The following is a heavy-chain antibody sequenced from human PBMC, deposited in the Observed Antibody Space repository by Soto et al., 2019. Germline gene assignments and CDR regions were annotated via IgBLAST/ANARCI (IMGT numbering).Heavy chain of an antibody. D-gene: IGHD6-19*01. J-gene: IGHJ4*02. V-gene: IGHV4-4*07. CDR2: ISSNGNT. Sequence: KPSETLSLTWTVSDGSISGNFLTWIRQPAGKGLEWIGRISSNGNTDYNPSLKSRVTMSIDTSKNHFSLDLISVTASDTAIYYCAREVWVAGLLYYFDFWGQGTLVTVYS. CDR3: AREVWVAGLLYYFDF. CDR1: DGSISGNF.